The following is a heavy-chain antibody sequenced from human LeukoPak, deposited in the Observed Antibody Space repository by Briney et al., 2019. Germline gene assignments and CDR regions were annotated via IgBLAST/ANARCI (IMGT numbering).Heavy chain of an antibody. Sequence: PGGSLRLFCAASGFTFSSYSMNWIRQAPGKGLEWVSSISSSSSYIYYADSVKGRFTISRDNAKNSLYLQMNGLRAEDTAVYYCAREAELGIGYWGQGTLVTVSS. V-gene: IGHV3-21*01. D-gene: IGHD7-27*01. CDR2: ISSSSSYI. CDR1: GFTFSSYS. J-gene: IGHJ4*02. CDR3: AREAELGIGY.